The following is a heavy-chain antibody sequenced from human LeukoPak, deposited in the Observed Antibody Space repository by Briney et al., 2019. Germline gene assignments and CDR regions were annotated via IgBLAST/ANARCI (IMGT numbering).Heavy chain of an antibody. D-gene: IGHD3-10*01. CDR1: GFTFSTYA. CDR3: VKDFPPGGGVDY. J-gene: IGHJ4*02. Sequence: QPGGSLRLSCSASGFTFSTYAMHWVRQAPGKGLEYVSAISRNGGRTYYADSVKGRFTISRDNSKNTLYLQMSSLIAEDTAVYYCVKDFPPGGGVDYWGQGTLVTVSS. CDR2: ISRNGGRT. V-gene: IGHV3-64D*06.